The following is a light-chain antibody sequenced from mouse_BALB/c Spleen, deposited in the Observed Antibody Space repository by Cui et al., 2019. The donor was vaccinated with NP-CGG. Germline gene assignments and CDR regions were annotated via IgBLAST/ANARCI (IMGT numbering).Light chain of an antibody. J-gene: IGLJ1*01. Sequence: QAVVTQLSARTTPPGETVTVTCRSSTGSITTNNYANWVQEKPDHLFTGLIGGTNNRAPGVPARFSGSLIGDKAALTITGAQTEDEAIYFCALWYSNHWVFGGGTKLTVL. CDR3: ALWYSNHWV. CDR1: TGSITTNNY. V-gene: IGLV1*01. CDR2: GTN.